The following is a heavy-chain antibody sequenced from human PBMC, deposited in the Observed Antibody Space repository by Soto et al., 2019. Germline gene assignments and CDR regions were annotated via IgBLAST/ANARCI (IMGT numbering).Heavy chain of an antibody. V-gene: IGHV4-30-4*01. J-gene: IGHJ5*02. Sequence: QVQLQESGPGLVKHSQTLSLTCTVSAGSISSGDYYLSWIRQPPGKGLEWIGYIYYSGTTYYNPSLKSRVTISEDTSTNQFSLKLSSVTAADTAVYYCARGQGSGNWPYWFDPWGQGTLVSVSS. CDR1: AGSISSGDYY. D-gene: IGHD3-10*01. CDR3: ARGQGSGNWPYWFDP. CDR2: IYYSGTT.